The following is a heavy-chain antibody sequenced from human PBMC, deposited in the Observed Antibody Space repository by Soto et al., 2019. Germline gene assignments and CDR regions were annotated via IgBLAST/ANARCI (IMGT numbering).Heavy chain of an antibody. Sequence: TLCVTYTFSGSSISSGFYYWSWIRQHPGKGLEWIGYIYYSGSTYYNPSLKSRVTISVDTSKNQFSLELSSVTAADKAVYYCASVGMDVWGQGTTVTVSS. CDR1: GSSISSGFYY. CDR2: IYYSGST. CDR3: ASVGMDV. V-gene: IGHV4-31*03. J-gene: IGHJ6*02.